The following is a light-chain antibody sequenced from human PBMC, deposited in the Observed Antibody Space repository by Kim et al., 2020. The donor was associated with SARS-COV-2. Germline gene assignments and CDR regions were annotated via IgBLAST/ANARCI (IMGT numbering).Light chain of an antibody. CDR3: HQYDNWPRT. J-gene: IGKJ1*01. V-gene: IGKV3-15*01. CDR2: RAS. CDR1: QIVGDN. Sequence: VSPGERATLSCRASQIVGDNLAWYQQTPGQAPRLLIYRASTRATGIPARFSGSGSGTEFTLTISSLQSEDSAFYYCHQYDNWPRTFGQGTKVDIK.